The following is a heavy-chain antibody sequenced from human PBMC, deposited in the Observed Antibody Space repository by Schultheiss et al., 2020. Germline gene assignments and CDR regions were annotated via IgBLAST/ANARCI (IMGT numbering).Heavy chain of an antibody. CDR2: TYYRSKWYN. V-gene: IGHV6-1*01. D-gene: IGHD3-10*01. J-gene: IGHJ5*02. CDR3: AREGRYYGSGSYLNWFDP. CDR1: GDSVSSNSAA. Sequence: SQTLSLTCAISGDSVSSNSAAWNWIRQSPSRGLEWLGRTYYRSKWYNDYAVSVKSRITINPDTSKNQFSLHLNSVTAADTAVYYCAREGRYYGSGSYLNWFDPWGQGTRVTVSS.